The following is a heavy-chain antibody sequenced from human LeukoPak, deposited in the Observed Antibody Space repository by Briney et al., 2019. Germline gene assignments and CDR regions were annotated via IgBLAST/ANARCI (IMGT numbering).Heavy chain of an antibody. CDR2: ISSSGSTI. J-gene: IGHJ4*02. CDR3: ARDAKRYYYDSSGLDH. CDR1: GFTFSDYY. Sequence: RGSLRLSCAASGFTFSDYYMSWIRQAPGKGLEWVSYISSSGSTIYYTDSVKGRFTISRDNAKNSLYLQMNSLRAEDTAVYYCARDAKRYYYDSSGLDHWGQGTLVTVSS. V-gene: IGHV3-11*01. D-gene: IGHD3-22*01.